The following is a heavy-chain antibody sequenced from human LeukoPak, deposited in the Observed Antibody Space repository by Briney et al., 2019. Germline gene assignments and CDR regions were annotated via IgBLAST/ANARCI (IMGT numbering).Heavy chain of an antibody. CDR2: ITPILGIA. J-gene: IGHJ5*02. CDR1: GGTFSSYA. Sequence: SVRVSCKASGGTFSSYAISWVRQAPGQGLEWMGRITPILGIANYEQKFQGRVTITADKSTSTAYMELSSLRSEDTAVYYCARGRGSGSYYLFMPDGWFDPWGQGTLVTVSS. V-gene: IGHV1-69*04. D-gene: IGHD3-10*01. CDR3: ARGRGSGSYYLFMPDGWFDP.